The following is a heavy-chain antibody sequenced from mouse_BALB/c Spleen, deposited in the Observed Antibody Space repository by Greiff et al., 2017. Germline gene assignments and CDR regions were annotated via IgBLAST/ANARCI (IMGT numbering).Heavy chain of an antibody. J-gene: IGHJ4*01. CDR2: ISSGSSTI. D-gene: IGHD2-13*01. CDR1: GFTFSSFG. Sequence: EVQRVESGGGLVQPGGSRKLSCAASGFTFSSFGMHWVRQAPEKGLEWVAYISSGSSTIYYADTVKGRFTISRDNPKNTLFLQMTSLRSEDTAMYYCARDGELDYWGQGTSVTVSS. CDR3: ARDGELDY. V-gene: IGHV5-17*02.